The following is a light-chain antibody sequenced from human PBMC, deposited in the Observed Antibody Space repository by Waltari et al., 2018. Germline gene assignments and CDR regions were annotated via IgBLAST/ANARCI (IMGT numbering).Light chain of an antibody. CDR3: QQYYSTPRT. CDR2: WAS. Sequence: DIVMTQSPDSLAVSLGEGATINCKSSQSVLYRSNQKNYLAWYQPKPGQPPKLLIYWASTRESGVPDRFSGSGSGTDFTLTISSLQAEDVAVYYCQQYYSTPRTFGQGTKVEIK. CDR1: QSVLYRSNQKNY. V-gene: IGKV4-1*01. J-gene: IGKJ1*01.